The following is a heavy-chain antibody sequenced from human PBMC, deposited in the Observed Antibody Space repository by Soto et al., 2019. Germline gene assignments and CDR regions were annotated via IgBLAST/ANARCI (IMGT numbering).Heavy chain of an antibody. Sequence: ETLSLTCTVSGDSISGSPYFWGWIRQPPGKRLEWIGSIFYDGYTLYTPSLRSRVTISVDTSKNQFSLKLASVAAAGTATYFCARLQAAVPHYWGQGTLVTVSS. CDR2: IFYDGYT. V-gene: IGHV4-39*01. CDR3: ARLQAAVPHY. CDR1: GDSISGSPYF. D-gene: IGHD6-13*01. J-gene: IGHJ4*02.